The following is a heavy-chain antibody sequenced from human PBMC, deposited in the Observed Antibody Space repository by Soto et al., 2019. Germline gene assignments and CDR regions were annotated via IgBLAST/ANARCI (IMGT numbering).Heavy chain of an antibody. D-gene: IGHD3-22*01. CDR3: ARERDTTGYILAY. J-gene: IGHJ4*02. V-gene: IGHV3-53*01. CDR2: IYAGGST. CDR1: GFTVSSNY. Sequence: EVQLVESGGGLIQPGGSLRLSCAASGFTVSSNYMTWVRQAPGKGLEWVSLIYAGGSTYYADSAKGRFTISRDNSKNTLYLQMNNLRAEDTAVYYCARERDTTGYILAYWGQGTLVTVSS.